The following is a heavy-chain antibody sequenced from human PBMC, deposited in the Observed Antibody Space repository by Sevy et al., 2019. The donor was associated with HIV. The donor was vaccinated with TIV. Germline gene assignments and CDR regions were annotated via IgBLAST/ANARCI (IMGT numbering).Heavy chain of an antibody. Sequence: ASVKVSYKASGGTFSNYAISWVRQAPGQGLEWMGGFIPMFDTANYAQKFQGKVTLTADGSTTTAYMELSSLSFDDTAVYYCAGSYFDSSGYSPLFYYGMDVWGQGTTVTVSS. CDR2: FIPMFDTA. D-gene: IGHD3-22*01. CDR3: AGSYFDSSGYSPLFYYGMDV. V-gene: IGHV1-69*13. J-gene: IGHJ6*02. CDR1: GGTFSNYA.